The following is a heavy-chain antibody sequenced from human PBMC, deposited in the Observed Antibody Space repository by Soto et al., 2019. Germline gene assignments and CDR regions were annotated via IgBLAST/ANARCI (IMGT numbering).Heavy chain of an antibody. CDR2: INPHSGAT. CDR3: VLSCSGDYPNLFAL. J-gene: IGHJ5*02. V-gene: IGHV1-2*02. CDR1: CYIMPAQY. D-gene: IGHD5-12*01. Sequence: CKASCYIMPAQYFHCVRRPPLQELEWLGWINPHSGATNYAQKFLGRVTMSADTSASTAYMDLARLKSDDTAVYYCVLSCSGDYPNLFALRGRRSLVTVSS.